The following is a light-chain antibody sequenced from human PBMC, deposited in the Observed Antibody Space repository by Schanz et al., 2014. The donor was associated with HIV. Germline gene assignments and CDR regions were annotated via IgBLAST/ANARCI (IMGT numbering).Light chain of an antibody. CDR2: DNT. V-gene: IGLV1-40*01. CDR1: SSNIGADYD. CDR3: QSYDSSLSVVV. Sequence: QSVLTQPPSASGTPGQRVAISCTGSSSNIGADYDVPWYQQLPGTAPKLLIYDNTNRPSGVPDRFSGSKSGSSASLAITGLQAEDEADYYCQSYDSSLSVVVFGGGTKLTVL. J-gene: IGLJ2*01.